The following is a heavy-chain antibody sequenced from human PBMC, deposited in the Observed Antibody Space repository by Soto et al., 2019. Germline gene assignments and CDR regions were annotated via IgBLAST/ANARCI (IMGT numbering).Heavy chain of an antibody. CDR1: GYSFTSHG. V-gene: IGHV1-18*01. CDR3: ASDNGFGESDV. J-gene: IGHJ6*02. D-gene: IGHD3-10*01. Sequence: QVQLVQSGAEVKKPGASVKVSCKASGYSFTSHGVSWVRQAPGQGLEWIGWISAYNGNTNYAQKFQGRVTMTTETSTSTAYMELRSRRSDDTAVYYCASDNGFGESDVWGQGTTVTVSS. CDR2: ISAYNGNT.